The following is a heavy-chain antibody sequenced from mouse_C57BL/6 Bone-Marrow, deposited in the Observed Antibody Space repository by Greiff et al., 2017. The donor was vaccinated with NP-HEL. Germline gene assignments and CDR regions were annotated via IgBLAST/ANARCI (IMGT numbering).Heavy chain of an antibody. D-gene: IGHD2-4*01. CDR1: GFTFSSYA. CDR2: ISDGGSYT. Sequence: EVQLVESGGGLVKPGGSLKLSCAASGFTFSSYAMSWVRQTPEKRLEWVATISDGGSYTYYPDNVKGRFTISRDNDKNNLYLQMSHLKSEDTAMYYCARGYYDYYNAMDYWGQGTSVTVSS. V-gene: IGHV5-4*01. J-gene: IGHJ4*01. CDR3: ARGYYDYYNAMDY.